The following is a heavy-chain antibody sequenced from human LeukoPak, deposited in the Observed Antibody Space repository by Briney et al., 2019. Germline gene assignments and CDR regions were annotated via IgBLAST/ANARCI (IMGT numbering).Heavy chain of an antibody. CDR2: INHSGST. D-gene: IGHD3-3*01. CDR3: ARGRYDFWSGYYDYYYYYYMDV. Sequence: SETLSLTXTVSGGSISSYYWSWIRQPPGKGLEWIGEINHSGSTNYNPSLKSRVTISVDTSKNQFSLKLSSVTAADTAVYYCARGRYDFWSGYYDYYYYYYMDVWGKGTTVTVSS. V-gene: IGHV4-34*01. J-gene: IGHJ6*03. CDR1: GGSISSYY.